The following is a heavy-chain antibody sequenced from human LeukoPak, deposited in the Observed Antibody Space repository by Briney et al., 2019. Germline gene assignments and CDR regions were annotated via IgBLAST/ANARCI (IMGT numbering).Heavy chain of an antibody. CDR1: GFTFSASG. CDR2: IWYDGSNE. CDR3: AKDQGANYYYYMDV. V-gene: IGHV3-33*06. D-gene: IGHD4/OR15-4a*01. J-gene: IGHJ6*03. Sequence: GGSLRLSCAASGFTFSASGMHWVRQAPGKGLEWGALIWYDGSNEYADSVKGRFTISRDNSKNTLYLQMNSLRAEDTAVYHCAKDQGANYYYYMDVWGKGATVTVSS.